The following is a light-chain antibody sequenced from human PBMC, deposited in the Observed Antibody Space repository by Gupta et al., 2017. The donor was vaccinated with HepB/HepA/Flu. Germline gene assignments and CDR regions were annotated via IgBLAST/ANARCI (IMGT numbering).Light chain of an antibody. J-gene: IGLJ3*02. Sequence: QSALTQPRSVSGSPGQSVTVSCTGTSSDVGGYNYVSWYRHHPGKAPKLMIYDVSKRPSGVPDRLSGSKSGNTASLTISGLQAEDEADYYCCSYAGSYTWVFGGGTKLTVL. V-gene: IGLV2-11*01. CDR2: DVS. CDR1: SSDVGGYNY. CDR3: CSYAGSYTWV.